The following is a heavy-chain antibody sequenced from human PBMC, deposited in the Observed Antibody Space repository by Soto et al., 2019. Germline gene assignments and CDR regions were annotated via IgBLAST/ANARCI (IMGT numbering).Heavy chain of an antibody. CDR3: SRSLDS. V-gene: IGHV3-7*01. Sequence: ESQKICCSSSVFRFTISWMDWFRQAPGKGLEWVANINADGSEKHYVDSVKGRLTISRDNAKNSLYLQMNSLTAEDSALYYCSRSLDSWGQGTRVTVS. CDR1: VFRFTISW. J-gene: IGHJ4*02. CDR2: INADGSEK.